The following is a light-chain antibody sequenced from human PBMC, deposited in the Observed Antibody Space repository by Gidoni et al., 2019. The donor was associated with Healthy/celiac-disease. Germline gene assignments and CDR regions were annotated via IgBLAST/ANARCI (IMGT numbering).Light chain of an antibody. CDR2: DVS. CDR3: SSYTSSSTVV. J-gene: IGLJ2*01. V-gene: IGLV2-14*01. CDR1: SSDVCGYNY. Sequence: QSALTPPASVPGSPGQSITISCTGTSSDVCGYNYVSWYPQHPGKAPKLMIYDVSNRPSGVSNRFSGSKSGNTASLTISGLQAEDEADYYCSSYTSSSTVVFGGGTKLTVL.